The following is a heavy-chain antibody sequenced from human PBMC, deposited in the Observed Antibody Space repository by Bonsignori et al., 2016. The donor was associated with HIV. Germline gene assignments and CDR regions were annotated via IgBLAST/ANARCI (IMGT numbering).Heavy chain of an antibody. Sequence: WVRQAPGQGLEWMGWINPNSGGTNYAQKFQGRVTMTRDTSISTAYMELSRLRSDDTAVYYCARDQNTYYDFWSGRRAFDIWGQGTMVTVSS. V-gene: IGHV1-2*02. J-gene: IGHJ3*02. CDR3: ARDQNTYYDFWSGRRAFDI. D-gene: IGHD3-3*01. CDR2: INPNSGGT.